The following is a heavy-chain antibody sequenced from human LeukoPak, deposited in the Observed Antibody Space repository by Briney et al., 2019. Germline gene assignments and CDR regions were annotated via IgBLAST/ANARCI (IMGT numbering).Heavy chain of an antibody. CDR2: INPNSGGT. V-gene: IGHV1-2*02. Sequence: GASVKVSCKASGYTFTGYYMHWVRQAPGQGLEWMGWINPNSGGTNYAQKFQGRVTMTRDTSISTAYMELSRLRSDDTAVYYCARDRGYCSSTSCSTVVFDYWGRGTLVTVSS. J-gene: IGHJ4*02. CDR3: ARDRGYCSSTSCSTVVFDY. CDR1: GYTFTGYY. D-gene: IGHD2-2*01.